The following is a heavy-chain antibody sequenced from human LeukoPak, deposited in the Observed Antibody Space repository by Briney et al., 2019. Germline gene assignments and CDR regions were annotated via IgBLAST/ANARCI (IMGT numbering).Heavy chain of an antibody. J-gene: IGHJ3*02. CDR2: ISGSGGST. V-gene: IGHV3-23*01. CDR3: AKSITIFGVVTPRDAFDI. Sequence: GGSLRLSCAASGFTYTDHVMSWVRQAPGKGLEWVSTISGSGGSTYYADSVKGRFAISRDNSINTLLLQMNSLRAEDTAIYYCAKSITIFGVVTPRDAFDIWGQGTMVTVSS. CDR1: GFTYTDHV. D-gene: IGHD3-3*01.